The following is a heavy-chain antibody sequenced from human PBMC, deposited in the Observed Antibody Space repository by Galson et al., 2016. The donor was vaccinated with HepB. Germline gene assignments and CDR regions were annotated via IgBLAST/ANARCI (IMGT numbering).Heavy chain of an antibody. D-gene: IGHD3-10*01. Sequence: SLRLSCAASGFTFNTYSMIWVRQAPGKGLDWVSSISSSSSYIYYADSVKGRFTISRDNAKDSLYLQMNSLRAEDTAVYYCARGSYPSGAFDYWGQGALVTVSS. CDR1: GFTFNTYS. J-gene: IGHJ4*02. V-gene: IGHV3-21*04. CDR3: ARGSYPSGAFDY. CDR2: ISSSSSYI.